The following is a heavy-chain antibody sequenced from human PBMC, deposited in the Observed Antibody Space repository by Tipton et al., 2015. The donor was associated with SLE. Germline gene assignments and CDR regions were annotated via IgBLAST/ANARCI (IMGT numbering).Heavy chain of an antibody. D-gene: IGHD3-22*01. CDR2: IYHSGST. J-gene: IGHJ4*02. Sequence: TLSLTCTVSGGSMSTYYWSWIRQPPGKGLEWIGYIYHSGSTNYNPSLRSRVTISVDTSKNQLSLQLSSVTAADTAVYYCARASTPNSYDCSGFYLSFYFDYWGQGTQVTVSS. CDR1: GGSMSTYY. V-gene: IGHV4-59*12. CDR3: ARASTPNSYDCSGFYLSFYFDY.